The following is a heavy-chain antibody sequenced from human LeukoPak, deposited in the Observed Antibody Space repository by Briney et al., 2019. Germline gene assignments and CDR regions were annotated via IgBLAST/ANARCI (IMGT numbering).Heavy chain of an antibody. CDR2: ISYDGSNK. D-gene: IGHD6-13*01. CDR1: GFTFSSYG. CDR3: AKEQQLGGLDY. V-gene: IGHV3-30*18. J-gene: IGHJ4*02. Sequence: PGGSLRLSCAASGFTFSSYGMHWVRQAPGKGLEWVAVISYDGSNKYYADSVKGRFTISRDNSKNTLYLQMNSLRAEDTAVYYCAKEQQLGGLDYWGQGTLVTVSS.